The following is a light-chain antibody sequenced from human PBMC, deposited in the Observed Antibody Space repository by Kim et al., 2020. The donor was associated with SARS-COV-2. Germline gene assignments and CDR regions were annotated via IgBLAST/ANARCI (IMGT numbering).Light chain of an antibody. J-gene: IGLJ1*01. CDR1: SLRIYD. Sequence: SSELTQDPAVSVALGQTVRITCQGDSLRIYDANWYQQKPGQAPVPVIYGKNNRPSGIPDRFSGSSSRNTASLTITGAQAEDEADYHCNSRDSKGKGYVFGAGTKVTVL. CDR2: GKN. V-gene: IGLV3-19*01. CDR3: NSRDSKGKGYV.